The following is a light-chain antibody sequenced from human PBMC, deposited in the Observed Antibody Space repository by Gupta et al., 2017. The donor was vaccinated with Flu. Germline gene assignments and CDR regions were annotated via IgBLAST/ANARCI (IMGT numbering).Light chain of an antibody. Sequence: EIVLTQSPGTLSLSPGERVTLSCRASQRISSSYLAWYQQKPGQAPRLLIYGASSRATGIPDRFSGSGSGTDFTLTISRLEPEDFAVYYCQQYGRSPRTFGQGTKVEIK. V-gene: IGKV3-20*01. J-gene: IGKJ1*01. CDR1: QRISSSY. CDR3: QQYGRSPRT. CDR2: GAS.